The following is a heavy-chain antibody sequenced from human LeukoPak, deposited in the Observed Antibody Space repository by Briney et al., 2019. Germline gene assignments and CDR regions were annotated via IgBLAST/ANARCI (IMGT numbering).Heavy chain of an antibody. J-gene: IGHJ2*01. Sequence: ASVKVSCKVSGYTLTDLSMHWVRQAPGKGLEWMGGFEPEDGETIYAQKFQGRVTMTEDTSTDTAYMELSSLRSEDTAVYYCATHFSYYYDSSGYYFRYWYFDLWGRGTLVTVSS. V-gene: IGHV1-24*01. CDR2: FEPEDGET. CDR3: ATHFSYYYDSSGYYFRYWYFDL. D-gene: IGHD3-22*01. CDR1: GYTLTDLS.